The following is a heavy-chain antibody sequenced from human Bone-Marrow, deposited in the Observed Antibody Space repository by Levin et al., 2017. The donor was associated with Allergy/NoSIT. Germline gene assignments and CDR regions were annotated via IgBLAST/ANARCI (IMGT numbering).Heavy chain of an antibody. D-gene: IGHD2-2*02. Sequence: SCAASGFTFSSYAMHWVRQAPGKGLEWVAVISYDGSNKYYADSVKGRFTISRDNSKNTLYLQMNSLRAEDTAVYYCARGGEVVPAAIRVYYYYYMDVWGKGTTVTVSS. CDR3: ARGGEVVPAAIRVYYYYYMDV. CDR1: GFTFSSYA. CDR2: ISYDGSNK. V-gene: IGHV3-30-3*01. J-gene: IGHJ6*03.